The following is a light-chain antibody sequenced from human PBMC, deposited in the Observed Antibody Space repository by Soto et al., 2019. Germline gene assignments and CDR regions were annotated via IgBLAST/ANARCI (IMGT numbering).Light chain of an antibody. V-gene: IGLV2-14*01. CDR3: SSYTSDITHV. CDR1: NSDVGGYNY. CDR2: EVT. J-gene: IGLJ2*01. Sequence: QSVLTQPASVSGSPGQSITISCTGTNSDVGGYNYVSWYQQHPGEVPKLLIYEVTTRPSGVSNRFSGSKSGNTASLTISGLQAEDEADYYCSSYTSDITHVFGGGTKLTVL.